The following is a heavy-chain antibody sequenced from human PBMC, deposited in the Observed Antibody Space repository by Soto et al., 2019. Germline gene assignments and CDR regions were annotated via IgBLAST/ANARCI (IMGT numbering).Heavy chain of an antibody. V-gene: IGHV4-59*01. CDR1: GGSISSYY. CDR2: IYYSGST. Sequence: SETLSLTCTVSGGSISSYYWSWIRQPPGKGLEWIGYIYYSGSTNYNPSPKSRVTISVDTSKNQFSLKLSSVTAADTAVYYCARVGTGNDTSNYYGMDVWGQGTTVTVSS. J-gene: IGHJ6*02. D-gene: IGHD1-1*01. CDR3: ARVGTGNDTSNYYGMDV.